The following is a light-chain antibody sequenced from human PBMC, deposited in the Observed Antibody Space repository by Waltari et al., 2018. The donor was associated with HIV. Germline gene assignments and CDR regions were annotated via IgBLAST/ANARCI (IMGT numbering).Light chain of an antibody. CDR2: NNN. J-gene: IGLJ2*01. Sequence: QSVLTQPPSASGTPGRRVTISCSGSSSNIGSTTVSWYRQLPGTAPKLLMYNNNQRPSGVPDRFSGSKSGTSASLAISGLQSEDEANYYCAAWDDSLNGVVFGGGTKLTVL. V-gene: IGLV1-44*01. CDR3: AAWDDSLNGVV. CDR1: SSNIGSTT.